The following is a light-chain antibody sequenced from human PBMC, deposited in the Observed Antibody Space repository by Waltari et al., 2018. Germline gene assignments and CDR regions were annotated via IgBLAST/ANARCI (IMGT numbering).Light chain of an antibody. J-gene: IGLJ1*01. V-gene: IGLV3-21*04. CDR1: NIGSKS. CDR3: QVWDANNEPGV. Sequence: SYELTQPPSLSVAPGMTALITCGGDNIGSKSVYWYQRKPGQAPVLVISYDKDRPSGIPERFSGSNSGNTATRTISRVEAGDEGDYYCQVWDANNEPGVFGTGTEVTVL. CDR2: YDK.